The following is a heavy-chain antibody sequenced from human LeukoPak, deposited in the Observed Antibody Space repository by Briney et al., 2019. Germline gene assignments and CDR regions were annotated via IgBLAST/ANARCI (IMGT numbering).Heavy chain of an antibody. D-gene: IGHD3-10*01. J-gene: IGHJ4*02. CDR1: GFTFSSYA. CDR3: ARGPYGSGSFSIN. V-gene: IGHV3-53*04. CDR2: IYSGGST. Sequence: GGSLRLSCAASGFTFSSYAMSWVRQAPGKGLEWVSVIYSGGSTYYADSVKGRFTISRHNSKNTLYLQMNSLRAEDTAVYYCARGPYGSGSFSINWGQGTLVTVSS.